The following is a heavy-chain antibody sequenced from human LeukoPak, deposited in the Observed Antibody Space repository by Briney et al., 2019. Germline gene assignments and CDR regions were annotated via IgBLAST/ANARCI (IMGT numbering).Heavy chain of an antibody. CDR3: ARGSFGFWSGFTSPF. CDR1: GYTFTGYY. J-gene: IGHJ4*02. V-gene: IGHV7-4-1*02. CDR2: INTNTGNP. D-gene: IGHD3-3*01. Sequence: ASVKVSCKASGYTFTGYYMHWVRQAPGQGLEWMGWINTNTGNPTYAQGFTGRFVFSLDTSVSTAYLQISSLKAEDTAVYYCARGSFGFWSGFTSPFWGQGTLVTVSS.